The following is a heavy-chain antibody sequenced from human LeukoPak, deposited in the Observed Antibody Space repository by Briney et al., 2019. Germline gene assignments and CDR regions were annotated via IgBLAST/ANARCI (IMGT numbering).Heavy chain of an antibody. Sequence: GGSLRLSCAASGFTFSSHSMNWVRQTPGKGLEWVSSISSSSSYIYYADSVEGRFTISRDNAKNSLYLQMNSLRAEDTAVYYCARARSSYGYGDAFDIWGQGTMVTVSS. CDR3: ARARSSYGYGDAFDI. D-gene: IGHD5-18*01. V-gene: IGHV3-21*01. J-gene: IGHJ3*02. CDR1: GFTFSSHS. CDR2: ISSSSSYI.